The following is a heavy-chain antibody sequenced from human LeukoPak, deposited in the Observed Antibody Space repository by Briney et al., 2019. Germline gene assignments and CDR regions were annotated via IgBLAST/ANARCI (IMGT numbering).Heavy chain of an antibody. D-gene: IGHD3-22*01. Sequence: KTSETLSLTCSVYGGSFSGYYWSWIRQPPGKGLEWIGEINHSGSTNYNPSLKSRVTISVDTSKNQFSLKLSSVTAADTAVYYCAIYSSGYYGAFDIWGQGTMVTVSS. CDR3: AIYSSGYYGAFDI. CDR1: GGSFSGYY. V-gene: IGHV4-34*01. J-gene: IGHJ3*02. CDR2: INHSGST.